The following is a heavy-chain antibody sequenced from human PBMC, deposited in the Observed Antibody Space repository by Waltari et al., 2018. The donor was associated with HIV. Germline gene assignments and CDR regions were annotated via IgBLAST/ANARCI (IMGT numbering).Heavy chain of an antibody. J-gene: IGHJ4*02. Sequence: QVQLVQSVAEVKLPGASLKVSCTTSGYDFTTFDINWVRQASGQGLEWMGWMSPNSGKTGYARKFQGRVIMTSDSSIDTAYLELSSLTSHDTAVYYCARSRPGAVFGDNWGQGTLVTVSS. CDR2: MSPNSGKT. D-gene: IGHD3-3*01. CDR3: ARSRPGAVFGDN. V-gene: IGHV1-8*01. CDR1: GYDFTTFD.